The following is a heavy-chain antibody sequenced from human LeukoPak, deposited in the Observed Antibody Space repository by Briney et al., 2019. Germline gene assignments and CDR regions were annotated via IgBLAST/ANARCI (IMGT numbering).Heavy chain of an antibody. V-gene: IGHV4-4*02. D-gene: IGHD3-22*01. J-gene: IGHJ6*03. Sequence: SETLSLTCAVSGGSISSSNWWSWVRQPPGKGLEWIGEIYHSGSTNYNPSLKSRVTISVDKSKNQFSLKLSSVTAADTAVYYCARSSEGRYYYDSSGYSYYYYYMDVWGKGTTVTISS. CDR3: ARSSEGRYYYDSSGYSYYYYYMDV. CDR1: GGSISSSNW. CDR2: IYHSGST.